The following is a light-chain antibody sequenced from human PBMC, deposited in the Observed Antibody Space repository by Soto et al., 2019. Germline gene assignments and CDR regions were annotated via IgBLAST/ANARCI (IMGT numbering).Light chain of an antibody. Sequence: QSVLTQPPSVSGAPGQRVTISCTGSSSNIGAGYDVHWYQQLPGTAPKLLIYGNSNRPSGVPDRFAGSKSATSASLAITGFQVEDEAVYYCQSYDGSLSGYVSETGTKPTAL. CDR1: SSNIGAGYD. V-gene: IGLV1-40*01. J-gene: IGLJ1*01. CDR2: GNS. CDR3: QSYDGSLSGYV.